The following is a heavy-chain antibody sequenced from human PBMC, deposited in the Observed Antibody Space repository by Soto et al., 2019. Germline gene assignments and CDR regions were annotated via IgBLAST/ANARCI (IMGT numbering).Heavy chain of an antibody. CDR2: ISYDGSNK. CDR3: ARGGNWFDP. D-gene: IGHD3-10*01. J-gene: IGHJ5*02. V-gene: IGHV3-30-3*01. Sequence: PGGSLRLSCAASGFTFSSYAMHWVRQAPGKGLEWVAVISYDGSNKYYADSVKGRFTISRDNSKNTLYLQMNSLRAEDTAAYYCARGGNWFDPWGQGTLVTVSS. CDR1: GFTFSSYA.